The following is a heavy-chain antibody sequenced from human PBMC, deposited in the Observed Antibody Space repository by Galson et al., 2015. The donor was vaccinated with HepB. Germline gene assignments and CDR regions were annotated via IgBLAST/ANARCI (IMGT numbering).Heavy chain of an antibody. Sequence: SVKVSCKVSGYTLTELSVHWVRQAPGKGLEWMGGFDPEDGETIYAQKFQGRVTMTEDTSTDTAYMELSSLRSEDTAVYYCATTSTLVGATWDAFEIWGQGTMVTVSS. CDR1: GYTLTELS. D-gene: IGHD1-26*01. CDR3: ATTSTLVGATWDAFEI. J-gene: IGHJ3*02. CDR2: FDPEDGET. V-gene: IGHV1-24*01.